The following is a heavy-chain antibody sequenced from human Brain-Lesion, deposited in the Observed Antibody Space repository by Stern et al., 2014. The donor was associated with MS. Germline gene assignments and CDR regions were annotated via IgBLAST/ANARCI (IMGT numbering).Heavy chain of an antibody. J-gene: IGHJ5*02. Sequence: QVQLQESGPGLVKPSQTLSLTCTVSGDSISSGDYYLSWIRQHPGKGLEWIGYIYYSGATFYNPSLKSRVSISLDTSKNQFSLRLSSVTAADTAVYYCARDWSGSSIHLAPAYGGHIRFDPWGQGTLVTVSS. CDR1: GDSISSGDYY. CDR2: IYYSGAT. D-gene: IGHD5-18*01. V-gene: IGHV4-31*03. CDR3: ARDWSGSSIHLAPAYGGHIRFDP.